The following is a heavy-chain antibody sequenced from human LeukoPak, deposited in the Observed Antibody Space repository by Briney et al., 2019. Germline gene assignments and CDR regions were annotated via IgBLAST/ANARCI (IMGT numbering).Heavy chain of an antibody. V-gene: IGHV1-18*01. CDR3: AIIPGYNWNDGFRDY. J-gene: IGHJ4*02. Sequence: ASVKVSCKASGYTFTSYGISWVRQAPGQGLEWMGWISAYNGNTNYAQKLQGRVTMTTDTSTSTVYMELRSLRSDDTAVYYCAIIPGYNWNDGFRDYWGQGTLVTVSS. CDR2: ISAYNGNT. CDR1: GYTFTSYG. D-gene: IGHD1-1*01.